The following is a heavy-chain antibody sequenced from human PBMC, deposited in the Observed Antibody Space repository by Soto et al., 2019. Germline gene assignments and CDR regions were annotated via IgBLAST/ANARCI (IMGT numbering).Heavy chain of an antibody. CDR2: IFRSGSS. CDR1: GDSISSGDNS. Sequence: SETLSLTCTVSGDSISSGDNSWSWIRQPPGQGLEWIGYIFRSGSSFSNPSLRSRVTLSVDTSKNQFSLSLSTVTAADTALYYCARGLGYRSTTTCSEDWFDPWGPGTLVTVYS. J-gene: IGHJ5*02. V-gene: IGHV4-30-2*01. CDR3: ARGLGYRSTTTCSEDWFDP. D-gene: IGHD2-2*01.